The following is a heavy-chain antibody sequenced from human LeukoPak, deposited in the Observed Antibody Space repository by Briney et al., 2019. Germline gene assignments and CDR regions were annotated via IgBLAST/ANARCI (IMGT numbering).Heavy chain of an antibody. CDR1: GYTFTSYG. CDR3: ARKPPYHDSEGPRWALDI. D-gene: IGHD3-22*01. CDR2: ISGNNGNT. J-gene: IGHJ3*02. V-gene: IGHV1-18*01. Sequence: ASVKVSCKASGYTFTSYGISWVRQAPGQGLEWMGWISGNNGNTDYVKKFQGRVTMTTDTSTSTAYMELRSLKSDDTAVYFCARKPPYHDSEGPRWALDIWGQGTMVTVSS.